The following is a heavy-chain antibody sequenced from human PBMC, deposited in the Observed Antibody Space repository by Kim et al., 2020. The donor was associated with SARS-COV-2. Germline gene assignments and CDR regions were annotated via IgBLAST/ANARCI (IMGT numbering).Heavy chain of an antibody. J-gene: IGHJ4*02. CDR2: IHNDGGVT. CDR1: GFTFSDYS. Sequence: GGSLRLSCAASGFTFSDYSMHWVRQAPGKGLVWVSNIHNDGGVTNYADSVKGRFTISRDNAKNTVYLQMNSLRAEDTAVYYCTTLTVVTGRPNYWGEGTLVTV. D-gene: IGHD3-22*01. CDR3: TTLTVVTGRPNY. V-gene: IGHV3-74*01.